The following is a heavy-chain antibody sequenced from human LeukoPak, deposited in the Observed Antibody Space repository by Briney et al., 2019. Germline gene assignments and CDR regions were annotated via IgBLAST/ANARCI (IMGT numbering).Heavy chain of an antibody. CDR2: IYHSGST. CDR3: ASAEPRGIIWYPY. J-gene: IGHJ4*02. D-gene: IGHD6-13*01. V-gene: IGHV4-4*02. CDR1: GASISSNNW. Sequence: SGTLSLTCAVSGASISSNNWWWSWVRQPPGKGLEWIGEIYHSGSTNYNPSLKSRVTMSVDKSKNQFSLSLSSVTAADTAVYYCASAEPRGIIWYPYWGQGTLVTVSS.